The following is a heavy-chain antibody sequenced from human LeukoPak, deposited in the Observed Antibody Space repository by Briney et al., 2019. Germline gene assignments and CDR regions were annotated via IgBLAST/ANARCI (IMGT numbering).Heavy chain of an antibody. D-gene: IGHD4/OR15-4a*01. CDR2: LSGSGSSI. CDR1: GFTLSSYW. CDR3: AKERDYGPADY. J-gene: IGHJ4*02. Sequence: GGSLRLSCAASGFTLSSYWMSWVRQAPGKGLEWVSGLSGSGSSIDYADSVKGRFTVSRDNSKNTLFLQMNSLRAEDTAIYYCAKERDYGPADYWGQGTLVTVSS. V-gene: IGHV3-23*01.